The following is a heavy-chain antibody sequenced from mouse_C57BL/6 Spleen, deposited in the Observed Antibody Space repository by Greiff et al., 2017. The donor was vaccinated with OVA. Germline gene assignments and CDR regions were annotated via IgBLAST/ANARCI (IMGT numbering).Heavy chain of an antibody. D-gene: IGHD1-1*01. Sequence: QVQLKESGAELVKPGASVKISCKASGYAFSSYWMNWVKQRPGKGLEWIGQIYPGDGDTNYNGKFKGKATLTADKSSSTAYMQLSSLTSEDSAVYFCARIYYYGAGVWYFDVWGTGTTVTVSS. CDR2: IYPGDGDT. CDR1: GYAFSSYW. V-gene: IGHV1-80*01. CDR3: ARIYYYGAGVWYFDV. J-gene: IGHJ1*03.